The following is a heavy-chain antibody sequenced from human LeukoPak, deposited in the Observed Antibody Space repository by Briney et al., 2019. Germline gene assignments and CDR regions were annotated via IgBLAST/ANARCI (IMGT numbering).Heavy chain of an antibody. J-gene: IGHJ4*02. CDR1: GGSISSYY. Sequence: SSETLSLTCTVSGGSISSYYWSWIRPPPGKGLEWIGFIYYSGSTNYNPSLKSRVTMSVDTSKNQFSLKLSSVTAADTAVYYCARSQQLLVNFDYWGQGTLVTVSS. D-gene: IGHD2-2*01. CDR2: IYYSGST. V-gene: IGHV4-59*08. CDR3: ARSQQLLVNFDY.